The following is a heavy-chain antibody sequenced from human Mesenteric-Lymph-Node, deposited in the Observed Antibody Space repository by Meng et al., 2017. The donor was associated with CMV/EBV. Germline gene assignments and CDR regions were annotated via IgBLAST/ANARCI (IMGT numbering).Heavy chain of an antibody. CDR3: ARAIVGYSSGWYDYYYYYGMDV. CDR2: INHSGRV. CDR1: GGSFSGYY. V-gene: IGHV4-34*01. D-gene: IGHD6-19*01. J-gene: IGHJ6*02. Sequence: GSLRLSCAVYGGSFSGYYWSWIRQPPGKGLEWIGEINHSGRVKYNPSLKSRVTISIDTSENQFSLKLSSVTAADTAVYYCARAIVGYSSGWYDYYYYYGMDVWGQGTTVTVSS.